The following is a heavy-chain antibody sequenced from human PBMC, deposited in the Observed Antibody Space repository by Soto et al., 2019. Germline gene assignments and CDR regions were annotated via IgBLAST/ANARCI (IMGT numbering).Heavy chain of an antibody. Sequence: SGTLSPTSTVSGCSISSYYWSWFRQPPGKGLEWIGYIYYSGSTNYNPSLKSRVTISVDTSKNQFSLKLSSVTAADTAVYYCARGSMIVVGGYDYWGQGTLVIVSS. CDR1: GCSISSYY. V-gene: IGHV4-59*01. CDR3: ARGSMIVVGGYDY. J-gene: IGHJ4*02. CDR2: IYYSGST. D-gene: IGHD3-22*01.